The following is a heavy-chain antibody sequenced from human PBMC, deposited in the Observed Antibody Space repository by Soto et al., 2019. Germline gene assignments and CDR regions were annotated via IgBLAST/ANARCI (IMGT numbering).Heavy chain of an antibody. J-gene: IGHJ3*02. CDR1: GGSISSGDYF. D-gene: IGHD2-15*01. V-gene: IGHV4-30-4*01. CDR2: IYYSGTT. Sequence: LQESGPGLVKPSETLSLTCSVSGGSISSGDYFWSWLRQPPGKGLEWIGNIYYSGTTYSNPSLKSRVTISVDTSKTQFSLKVTSVNAAGTAVYYCARQGIARDHAFDIWGLGTMVTVSS. CDR3: ARQGIARDHAFDI.